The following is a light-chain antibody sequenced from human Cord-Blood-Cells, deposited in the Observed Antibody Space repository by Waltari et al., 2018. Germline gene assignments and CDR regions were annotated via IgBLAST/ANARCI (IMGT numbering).Light chain of an antibody. CDR2: AAS. J-gene: IGKJ1*01. V-gene: IGKV1-27*01. CDR3: QKYNSAPQT. Sequence: DIQMTQSPSSMSASVGDRVTITCRARQGISNYLAWYQQKPGKVPKLLIYAASTLQSGVPSRFSGRGSGTDFTLTSSSLQPEDVATYYCQKYNSAPQTFGQGTKVEIK. CDR1: QGISNY.